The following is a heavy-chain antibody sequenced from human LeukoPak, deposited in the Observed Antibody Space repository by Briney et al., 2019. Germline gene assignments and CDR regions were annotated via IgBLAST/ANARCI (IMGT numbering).Heavy chain of an antibody. J-gene: IGHJ3*02. V-gene: IGHV5-51*01. Sequence: GESLKISCRGSGYSFTTYWIGWVRQMPGKGLEWMGIIYPGDSDTRYSPSFQGQVTMSADKSISTAYLQWSSLKASDTAMYYCARHRGGDYGLDAFDMWGQGTMVTVSS. CDR3: ARHRGGDYGLDAFDM. CDR1: GYSFTTYW. CDR2: IYPGDSDT. D-gene: IGHD4-17*01.